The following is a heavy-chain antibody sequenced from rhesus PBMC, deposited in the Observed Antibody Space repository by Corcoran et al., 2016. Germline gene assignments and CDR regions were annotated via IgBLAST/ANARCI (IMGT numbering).Heavy chain of an antibody. J-gene: IGHJ4*01. CDR1: GFSFSCYV. V-gene: IGHV3-100*01. CDR2: ISESGGTI. CDR3: ARGWL. Sequence: DVQLVESGGGLVKPGGSLRLSCVASGFSFSCYVMHGVRQAPGKGMEWFSVISESGGTIYNADSVKGRFPISRDNAKNSLFLQMNSLGAEGTAVYYCARGWLWGQGVLVTVSS. D-gene: IGHD2-33*01.